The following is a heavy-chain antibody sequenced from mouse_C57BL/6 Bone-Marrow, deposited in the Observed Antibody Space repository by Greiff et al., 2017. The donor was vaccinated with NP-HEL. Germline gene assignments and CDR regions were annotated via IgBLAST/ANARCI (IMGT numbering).Heavy chain of an antibody. J-gene: IGHJ4*01. CDR3: ARGGGYEYDVYYAMDY. D-gene: IGHD2-4*01. V-gene: IGHV1-72*01. CDR1: GYTFTSYW. Sequence: QVHVKQPGAELVKPGASVKLSCKASGYTFTSYWMHWVKQRPGRGLEWIGRIDPNSGGTKYNEKFKSKATLTVDKPSSTAYMQLSSLTSEDSAVYYCARGGGYEYDVYYAMDYWGQGTSVTVSS. CDR2: IDPNSGGT.